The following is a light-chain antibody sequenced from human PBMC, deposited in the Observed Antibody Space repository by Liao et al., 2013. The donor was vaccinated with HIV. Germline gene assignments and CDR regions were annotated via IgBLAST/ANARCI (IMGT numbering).Light chain of an antibody. V-gene: IGLV3-21*01. CDR3: QAWDSSADVV. CDR1: NIGSKS. CDR2: YDS. J-gene: IGLJ2*01. Sequence: SYELTQPPSVSVAPGKTATITCGGNNIGSKSVHWYQQKPGQAPTLVIHYDSDRPSGIPERISGSISGNTATLTISGTQAMDEAAYFCQAWDSSADVVFGGGTKLTVL.